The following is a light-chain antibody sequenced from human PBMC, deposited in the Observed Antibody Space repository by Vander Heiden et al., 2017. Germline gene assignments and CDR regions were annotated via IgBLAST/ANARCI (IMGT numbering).Light chain of an antibody. V-gene: IGKV4-1*01. CDR1: QSVLYSSNNKNY. CDR2: WAS. J-gene: IGKJ2*01. CDR3: QQDYTTPYT. Sequence: DILLTQSPDSLAVSLGERATINCKSSQSVLYSSNNKNYLVWYQQKPGQPPKLLIYWASTRESGVPDRFSGSASGTDFTLTISSLQAEDVAVYYCQQDYTTPYTFGQGTKLEIK.